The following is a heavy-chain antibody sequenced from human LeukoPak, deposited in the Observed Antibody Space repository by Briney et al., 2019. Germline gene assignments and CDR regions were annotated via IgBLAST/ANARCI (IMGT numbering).Heavy chain of an antibody. Sequence: PGRSLRLSGSTAGVSCGDDAMGWVRQAPGNGLEWEGSIQAKAYGGATKYAASVNGRFSISRDDSQSIANLQMNDLKTEDTAVYYCTRAPHPRCSSSGCYLDYWGQGTLVTVSS. CDR1: GVSCGDDA. CDR3: TRAPHPRCSSSGCYLDY. J-gene: IGHJ4*02. CDR2: IQAKAYGGAT. V-gene: IGHV3-49*04. D-gene: IGHD2-2*01.